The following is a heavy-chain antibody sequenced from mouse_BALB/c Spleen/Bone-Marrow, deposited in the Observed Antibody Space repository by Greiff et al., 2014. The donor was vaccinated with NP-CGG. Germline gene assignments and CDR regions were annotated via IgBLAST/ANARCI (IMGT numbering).Heavy chain of an antibody. CDR2: ISTYYGDA. Sequence: VMLAESGAELVRPGVSVKISCKGSGYTFTDYAMHWVKQSHAKSLEWIGVISTYYGDASYNQKFKGKATMTVDKSSSTAYMELARLTSEDSAIYYCASGNYYYAMDYWGQGTSVTVSS. CDR3: ASGNYYYAMDY. J-gene: IGHJ4*01. CDR1: GYTFTDYA. D-gene: IGHD2-1*01. V-gene: IGHV1S137*01.